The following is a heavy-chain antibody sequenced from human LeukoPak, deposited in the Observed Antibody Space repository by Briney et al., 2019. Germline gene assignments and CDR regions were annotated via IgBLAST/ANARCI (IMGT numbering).Heavy chain of an antibody. Sequence: GGSLRLSCAASGFTFSSYEMNWFRQAPGKGLEWVSYISSSGSTIYYADSVMGRFTISRDNAKNSLYLQMNSLRAEDTAVYYCARRVPNYGDYGFGYWDQGTLVTVSS. V-gene: IGHV3-48*03. CDR2: ISSSGSTI. CDR3: ARRVPNYGDYGFGY. CDR1: GFTFSSYE. D-gene: IGHD4-17*01. J-gene: IGHJ4*02.